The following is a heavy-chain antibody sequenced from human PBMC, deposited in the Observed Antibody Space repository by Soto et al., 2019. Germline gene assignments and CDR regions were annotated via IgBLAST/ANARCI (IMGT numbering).Heavy chain of an antibody. V-gene: IGHV3-30*19. CDR3: ASPREGQWLVFDH. D-gene: IGHD6-19*01. CDR2: ISKDGLDR. J-gene: IGHJ4*02. CDR1: GFTFSDFG. Sequence: GGSLRLSCVVSGFTFSDFGMHWVRQSPGEGQAWVASISKDGLDRYYSESVKGRFTISRDDSKNTVFLQMNSLKVEDTAAYFCASPREGQWLVFDHWGQRTLVTVSS.